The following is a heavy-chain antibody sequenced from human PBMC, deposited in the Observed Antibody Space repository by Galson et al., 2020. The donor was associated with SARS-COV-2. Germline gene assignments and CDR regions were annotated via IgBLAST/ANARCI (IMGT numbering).Heavy chain of an antibody. CDR1: GFTFSSYS. CDR3: ARLSDYYYYYGMDV. Sequence: GESLKISCAASGFTFSSYSMNWVRQAPGKGLEWVSSISSSSSYIYYADSVKGRFTISRDNAKNSLYLQMNSLSAEDTAVYYCARLSDYYYYYGMDVWGQGTTVTVSS. J-gene: IGHJ6*02. V-gene: IGHV3-21*01. CDR2: ISSSSSYI.